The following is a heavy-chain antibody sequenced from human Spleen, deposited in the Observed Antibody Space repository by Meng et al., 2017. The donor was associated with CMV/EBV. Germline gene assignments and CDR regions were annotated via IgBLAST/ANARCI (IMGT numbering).Heavy chain of an antibody. D-gene: IGHD5-18*01. V-gene: IGHV3-9*03. Sequence: GESLKISCAASGFAFDNYAMHWVRQVPGKGLEWVSGISWNSLTKGYVDSVKGRFTISRDNAKNSLFLQMNSLRAEDMGLYYCAKNQRANNYGFGFDYWGQGTLVTVSS. CDR2: ISWNSLTK. CDR1: GFAFDNYA. J-gene: IGHJ4*02. CDR3: AKNQRANNYGFGFDY.